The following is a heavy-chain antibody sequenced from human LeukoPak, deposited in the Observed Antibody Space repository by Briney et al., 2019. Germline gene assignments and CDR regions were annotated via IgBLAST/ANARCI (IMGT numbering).Heavy chain of an antibody. Sequence: GGSLRLSCAVSGFTFSNYGMHWVRRAPGKGLEWVAFIRYDGGNKYYVDSVKGRFTISRDNSKNTLYLQMNSLRAEDTAVYYCANTQFPFYDTPEYFDYWGQGTLVTVSS. CDR1: GFTFSNYG. J-gene: IGHJ4*02. V-gene: IGHV3-30*02. CDR2: IRYDGGNK. D-gene: IGHD2/OR15-2a*01. CDR3: ANTQFPFYDTPEYFDY.